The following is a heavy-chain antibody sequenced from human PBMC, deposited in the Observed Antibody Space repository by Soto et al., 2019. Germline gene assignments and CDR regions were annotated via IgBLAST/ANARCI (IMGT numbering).Heavy chain of an antibody. D-gene: IGHD7-27*01. J-gene: IGHJ1*01. CDR3: ATGLTLPAPLES. Sequence: QVQLVQSGAEEKKPGASVKVSCKASGYTFTSYAMHWVRQAPGQRLEWTGWINAGNGNTKYSQKFQDRVTINRDTSPSTANLALRSLRPDDTALYYFATGLTLPAPLESWSHCTLVTVSS. CDR1: GYTFTSYA. CDR2: INAGNGNT. V-gene: IGHV1-3*05.